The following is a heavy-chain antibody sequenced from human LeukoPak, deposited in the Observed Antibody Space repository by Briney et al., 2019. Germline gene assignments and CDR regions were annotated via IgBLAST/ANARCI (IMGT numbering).Heavy chain of an antibody. Sequence: PGGSLRLSCAASGFTFSSYSMNWVRQAPGKGLEWISYISSSSSLIFYTDSVKGRFTISRDNAKNSLYLQLNSLRDEDTAVYYCAKYSGSSDAFDIWGQGTMVIVSS. CDR2: ISSSSSLI. CDR1: GFTFSSYS. J-gene: IGHJ3*02. CDR3: AKYSGSSDAFDI. V-gene: IGHV3-48*02. D-gene: IGHD1-26*01.